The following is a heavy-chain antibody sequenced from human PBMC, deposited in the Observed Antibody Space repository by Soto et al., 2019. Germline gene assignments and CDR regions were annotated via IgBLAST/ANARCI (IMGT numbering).Heavy chain of an antibody. CDR2: IYHSGSI. D-gene: IGHD1-1*01. CDR1: GDSISSSLW. V-gene: IGHV4-4*02. J-gene: IGHJ4*02. CDR3: ATSQLGEYFDN. Sequence: SETLSLTCDVSGDSISSSLWWSWVRQTPGKGLEWIGEIYHSGSINYNPSLKSRVTISADRSKNQFSLTLTAVTAADTAVYYCATSQLGEYFDNWGQGTPVTVSS.